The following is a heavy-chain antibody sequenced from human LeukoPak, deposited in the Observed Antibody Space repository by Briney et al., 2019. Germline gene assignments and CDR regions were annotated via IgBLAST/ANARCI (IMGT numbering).Heavy chain of an antibody. CDR2: INPNSGGT. CDR3: ARERYCSGGSCYLRYYGMDV. V-gene: IGHV1-2*04. CDR1: GYTFTGYY. Sequence: ASVKVSCKASGYTFTGYYMHWVRQAPGQGLEWMGWINPNSGGTNYAQKFQGWVTMTRDTSISTACMELSRLRSDDTAVYYCARERYCSGGSCYLRYYGMDVWGQGTTVTVSS. D-gene: IGHD2-15*01. J-gene: IGHJ6*02.